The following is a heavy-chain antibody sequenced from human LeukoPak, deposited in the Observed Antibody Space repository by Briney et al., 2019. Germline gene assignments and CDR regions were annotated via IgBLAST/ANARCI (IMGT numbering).Heavy chain of an antibody. J-gene: IGHJ6*02. D-gene: IGHD2-15*01. CDR3: ARGTINCSGGSCYLKGYYYYGMDV. CDR2: INHSGST. Sequence: PSETLSLTCAVCGGSFSGYYWSWIRQPPGKGLEWSGEINHSGSTNYNPSLKSRVTISVDTSKNQFSLKLSSVTAADTAVYYCARGTINCSGGSCYLKGYYYYGMDVWGQGTTVTVSS. CDR1: GGSFSGYY. V-gene: IGHV4-34*01.